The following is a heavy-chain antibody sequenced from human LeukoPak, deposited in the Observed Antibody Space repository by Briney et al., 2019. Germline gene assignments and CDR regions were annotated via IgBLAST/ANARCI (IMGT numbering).Heavy chain of an antibody. CDR1: GFTFSSYA. CDR3: ARDLYSSGWFDY. D-gene: IGHD6-19*01. CDR2: ISYDGSNK. V-gene: IGHV3-30-3*01. J-gene: IGHJ4*02. Sequence: GRSLRLSCAASGFTFSSYAMHWVRQAPGKGLEWVAVISYDGSNKYYADSVKGRLTISGDNSKNTLYLQMNSLRAEDTAVYYCARDLYSSGWFDYWGQGTLVTVSS.